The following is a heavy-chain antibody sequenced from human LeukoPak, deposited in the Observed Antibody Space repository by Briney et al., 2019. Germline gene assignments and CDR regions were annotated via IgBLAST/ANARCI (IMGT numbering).Heavy chain of an antibody. CDR1: GYTFTSCG. J-gene: IGHJ4*02. Sequence: ASVKVSCKASGYTFTSCGISWLRQAPGQGLEWMGWISTYNGHTNYAQKLQGRVAMTTDTSTSTAYMELRSLRSDDTAVYYCARGSSYGFSMGYWGQGTLVTVSS. CDR3: ARGSSYGFSMGY. V-gene: IGHV1-18*01. D-gene: IGHD3-16*01. CDR2: ISTYNGHT.